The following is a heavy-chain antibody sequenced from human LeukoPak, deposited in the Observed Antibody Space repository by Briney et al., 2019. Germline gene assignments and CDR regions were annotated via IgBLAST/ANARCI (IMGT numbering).Heavy chain of an antibody. Sequence: GRSLRLSCAASGFTFSSYGMHWVRQAPGKGLEWISYISGGNNAIYYADSVKGRFTISRDNGKNSLYLHMSSLRADDTAIYYCATETEYSNYDAFDIWGQGTMVTVSS. J-gene: IGHJ3*02. CDR1: GFTFSSYG. V-gene: IGHV3-48*04. D-gene: IGHD4-11*01. CDR2: ISGGNNAI. CDR3: ATETEYSNYDAFDI.